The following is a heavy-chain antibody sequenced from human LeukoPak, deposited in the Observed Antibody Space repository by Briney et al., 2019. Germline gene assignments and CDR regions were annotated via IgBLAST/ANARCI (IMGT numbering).Heavy chain of an antibody. J-gene: IGHJ5*02. CDR1: GYSFITYW. V-gene: IGHV5-10-1*01. Sequence: GESLKISCKGSGYSFITYWISWVRQMPGKGLEWMGRIDPSDSYTNYSPSFQGHVTISADKSISTAYLQWSSLKASDTAIYYCARGYYYDLMTGFSAWFDPWGQGTQVTVSS. CDR2: IDPSDSYT. D-gene: IGHD3-9*01. CDR3: ARGYYYDLMTGFSAWFDP.